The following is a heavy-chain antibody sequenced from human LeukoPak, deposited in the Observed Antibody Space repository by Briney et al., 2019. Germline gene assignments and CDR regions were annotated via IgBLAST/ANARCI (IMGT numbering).Heavy chain of an antibody. CDR1: GYTFTAYY. D-gene: IGHD1-1*01. Sequence: ASVKVSCKTSGYTFTAYYMHWVRQAPGQGLEWMGWINPNSGGTNYAQKFQGRVTMTRDTSSSTAYMELSRLTSDDTAVYYCARFISTTGVDYWGQGTLVTVSS. CDR2: INPNSGGT. V-gene: IGHV1-2*02. CDR3: ARFISTTGVDY. J-gene: IGHJ4*02.